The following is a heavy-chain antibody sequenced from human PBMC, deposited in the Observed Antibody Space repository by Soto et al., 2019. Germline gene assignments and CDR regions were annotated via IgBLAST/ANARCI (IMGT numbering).Heavy chain of an antibody. CDR1: GFTFSRYT. V-gene: IGHV3-30-3*01. Sequence: GGSLRLSCAASGFTFSRYTMNWIRQAPGKGLEWVAVISYDGSNKYYADSVKGRFTISRDNSKNTLYLQMNSLRAEDTAVYYCARDYDSSGYSPWGQGTLVTVS. CDR2: ISYDGSNK. D-gene: IGHD3-22*01. CDR3: ARDYDSSGYSP. J-gene: IGHJ5*02.